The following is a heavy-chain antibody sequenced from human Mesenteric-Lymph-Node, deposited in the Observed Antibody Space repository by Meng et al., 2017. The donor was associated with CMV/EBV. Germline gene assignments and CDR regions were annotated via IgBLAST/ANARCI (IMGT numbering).Heavy chain of an antibody. Sequence: FTFSRYSMNWVRQAPGKGLEWVSSISSSSSYIYYADSVKGRFTISRDNAKNSLYLQMNSLRAEDTAVYYCARGRITMVRGVSNAFDIWGQGTMVTVSS. CDR2: ISSSSSYI. J-gene: IGHJ3*02. CDR1: FTFSRYS. D-gene: IGHD3-10*01. V-gene: IGHV3-21*01. CDR3: ARGRITMVRGVSNAFDI.